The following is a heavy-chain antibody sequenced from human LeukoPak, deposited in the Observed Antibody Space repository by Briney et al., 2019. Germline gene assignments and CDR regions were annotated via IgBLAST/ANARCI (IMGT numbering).Heavy chain of an antibody. CDR3: ARDRASAGGFDY. Sequence: SETLSLTCTVSGGSISSSFYYWGWIRQPPGKGLEWIGSMYYSGSTYYNPSLKSRVTISVATSKNQFSLKLSSVTAADTALYYCARDRASAGGFDYWGQGTLVTVSS. D-gene: IGHD2-15*01. CDR2: MYYSGST. J-gene: IGHJ4*02. CDR1: GGSISSSFYY. V-gene: IGHV4-39*07.